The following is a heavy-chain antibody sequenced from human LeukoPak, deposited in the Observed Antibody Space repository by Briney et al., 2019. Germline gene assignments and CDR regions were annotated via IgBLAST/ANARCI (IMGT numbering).Heavy chain of an antibody. J-gene: IGHJ4*02. D-gene: IGHD5-12*01. V-gene: IGHV4-39*07. CDR2: IFYSGST. Sequence: PSETLSLTCTVSGGSISTSSYYWGWVRQPPGKGLEWIGNIFYSGSTYYSPSLKSRVTISLDTSRNQFSLKLSSVTAADTAVYYCARDPGSGYEEHFDYWGQGTLVTVSS. CDR1: GGSISTSSYY. CDR3: ARDPGSGYEEHFDY.